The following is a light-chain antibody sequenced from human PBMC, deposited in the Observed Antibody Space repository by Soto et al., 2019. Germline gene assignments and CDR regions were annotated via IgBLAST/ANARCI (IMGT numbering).Light chain of an antibody. Sequence: QSVLTQPPSASGTPGQRVTISCSGSSSNIGSNNVNWYQQLPGTAPKLLIYSNNQRPSGVPDRFSGSKSGTSASLAISGLQSEDEADYYCAAWDDSLNDWVFGGGTKLTVL. CDR1: SSNIGSNN. CDR3: AAWDDSLNDWV. V-gene: IGLV1-44*01. J-gene: IGLJ3*02. CDR2: SNN.